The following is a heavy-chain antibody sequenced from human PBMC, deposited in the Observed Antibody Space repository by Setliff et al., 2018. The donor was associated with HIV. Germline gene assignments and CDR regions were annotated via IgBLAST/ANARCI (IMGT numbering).Heavy chain of an antibody. CDR2: IQQDGDEI. D-gene: IGHD3-16*02. J-gene: IGHJ4*02. Sequence: GGSLRLSCAASGFTFSTYWMTWVRQAPGQGLEWVANIQQDGDEIYYLDSVKGRFTISRDNSKNTVYLQMNSLRVEDTAVYYCARELYREWDYWGQGTLVTVSS. CDR1: GFTFSTYW. V-gene: IGHV3-7*01. CDR3: ARELYREWDY.